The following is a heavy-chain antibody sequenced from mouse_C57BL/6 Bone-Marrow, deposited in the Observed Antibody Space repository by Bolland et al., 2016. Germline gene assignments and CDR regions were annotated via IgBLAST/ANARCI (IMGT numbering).Heavy chain of an antibody. V-gene: IGHV1-26*01. D-gene: IGHD1-1*01. Sequence: GDINPNNGGTSYNQKFKGKATLTVDKSSSTAYMELRSLTSEDSAVYYCAEWYYGKYFDVWGTG. CDR2: INPNNGGT. J-gene: IGHJ1*03. CDR3: AEWYYGKYFDV.